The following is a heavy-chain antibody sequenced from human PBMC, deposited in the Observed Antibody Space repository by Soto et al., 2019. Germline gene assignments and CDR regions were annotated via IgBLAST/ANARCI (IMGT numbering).Heavy chain of an antibody. CDR3: ARDQSRGQVFYYYMDV. J-gene: IGHJ6*03. CDR1: EFTFSTYA. D-gene: IGHD3-10*01. V-gene: IGHV3-48*01. CDR2: ISSSSQNI. Sequence: EVQLVESGGGLVQPGGSLRLSCAASEFTFSTYAMNWVRQAPGKGLEWVSYISSSSQNIRYADSVKGRFTISRDNAKNSLYLQMNSLRADDTAVYYCARDQSRGQVFYYYMDVWGKGTTVTFSS.